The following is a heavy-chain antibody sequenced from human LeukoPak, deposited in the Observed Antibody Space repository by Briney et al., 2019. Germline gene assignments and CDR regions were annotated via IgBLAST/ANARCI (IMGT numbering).Heavy chain of an antibody. V-gene: IGHV3-11*01. CDR2: ISSSGNTI. Sequence: GGSLRLSCAASGFTFSDYYMSWVRRARGKGLEWVSYISSSGNTIYYADSVKGRFTISRDNAKNSLSLQMNSLRAEDTALYYCAGGNSYYDSSGYYTLTYWGQGTLVTVSS. D-gene: IGHD3-22*01. CDR1: GFTFSDYY. J-gene: IGHJ4*02. CDR3: AGGNSYYDSSGYYTLTY.